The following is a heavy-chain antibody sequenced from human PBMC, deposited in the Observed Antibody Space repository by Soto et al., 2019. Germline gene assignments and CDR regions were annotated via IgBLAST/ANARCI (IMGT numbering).Heavy chain of an antibody. Sequence: QVQLVQSGAEVKKPGSSVKVSCKASGGTFSSYTISWVRQAPGQGLEWMGRIIPILGIANYAQKFQGRVKITADKATSSAYMELSSLRSEDTAVYYWARGISGYGSGCAYWGQGTLVTVSS. CDR1: GGTFSSYT. CDR3: ARGISGYGSGCAY. D-gene: IGHD6-19*01. V-gene: IGHV1-69*02. CDR2: IIPILGIA. J-gene: IGHJ4*02.